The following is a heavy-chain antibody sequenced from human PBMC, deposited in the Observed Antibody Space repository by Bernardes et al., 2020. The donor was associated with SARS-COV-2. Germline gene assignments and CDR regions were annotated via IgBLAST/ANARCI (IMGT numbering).Heavy chain of an antibody. J-gene: IGHJ6*02. Sequence: SETLSLTCTVSGGSISSYYWSWIRQPAGKGLEWIGRIYTSGSTNYNPSLKSRVTMSVDTSKNQFSLKLSSVTAADTAVYYCARELISISSSSGLEEDYYYYYGMDVWGQGTTVTVSS. V-gene: IGHV4-4*07. CDR1: GGSISSYY. D-gene: IGHD6-6*01. CDR2: IYTSGST. CDR3: ARELISISSSSGLEEDYYYYYGMDV.